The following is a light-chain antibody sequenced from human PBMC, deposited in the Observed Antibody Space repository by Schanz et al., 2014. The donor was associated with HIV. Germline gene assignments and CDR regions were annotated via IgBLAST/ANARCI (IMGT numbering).Light chain of an antibody. CDR2: DDS. CDR1: NSDIDFDYY. CDR3: ISYTSDTVL. Sequence: QSALTQPASVSGSPGQSITISCTGPNSDIDFDYYVSWFQQHPGKAPQLMISDDSRRPSGVSNRFSGSKSDNTASLTISAXQPEDEADYYCISYTSDTVLFGGGTKLTVL. V-gene: IGLV2-14*03. J-gene: IGLJ2*01.